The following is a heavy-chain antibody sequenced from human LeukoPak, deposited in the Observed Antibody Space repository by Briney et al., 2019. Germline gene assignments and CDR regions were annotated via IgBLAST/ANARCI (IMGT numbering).Heavy chain of an antibody. Sequence: GESLRISCKGSGYSFTSYWIGWVRQMPGKGLEWMGIIYPVDSDTRYSPSFEGQVTISADESISTAYLQWSSLKASDTAMYYCARRRGFGELMLDYWGQGTLVTVSS. V-gene: IGHV5-51*01. D-gene: IGHD3-10*01. J-gene: IGHJ4*02. CDR3: ARRRGFGELMLDY. CDR1: GYSFTSYW. CDR2: IYPVDSDT.